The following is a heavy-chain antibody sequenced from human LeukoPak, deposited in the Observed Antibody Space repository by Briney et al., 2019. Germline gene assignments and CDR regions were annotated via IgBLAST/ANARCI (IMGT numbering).Heavy chain of an antibody. J-gene: IGHJ5*02. D-gene: IGHD6-19*01. CDR2: ISWNSGSI. CDR1: GFTFDDYA. V-gene: IGHV3-9*01. Sequence: GGSLRLSCAASGFTFDDYAMHWVRQAPGKGLEWVSGISWNSGSIGYADSVKGRFTISRDNAKNSLYLQMNSLRAEDTAVYYCARGVIAVANWFDPWGQGTLVTVSS. CDR3: ARGVIAVANWFDP.